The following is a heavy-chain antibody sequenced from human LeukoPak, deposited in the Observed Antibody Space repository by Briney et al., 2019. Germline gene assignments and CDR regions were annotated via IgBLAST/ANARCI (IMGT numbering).Heavy chain of an antibody. CDR1: GYTFTGYY. D-gene: IGHD5-18*01. V-gene: IGHV1-2*06. CDR3: ARVDSHGFNGVDY. CDR2: INPNSGGT. Sequence: GASVKVSCKASGYTFTGYYMHWVRQAPGQGLEWMGRINPNSGGTNYAQKFQGRVTMTRDTSISTAYMELSRLRSDDTAVYYCARVDSHGFNGVDYWGQGTLVTVSS. J-gene: IGHJ4*02.